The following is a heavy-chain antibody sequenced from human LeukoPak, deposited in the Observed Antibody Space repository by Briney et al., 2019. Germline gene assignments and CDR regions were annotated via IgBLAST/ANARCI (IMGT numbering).Heavy chain of an antibody. CDR3: ARLRRGFLDY. Sequence: SETLSLTCTVSGGSISSSSYYWGWIRQLPGKGLEWIGSIYYSGSTYYNPSLKSRVTISVDTSKNQFSLKLSSVTAADTAVYYCARLRRGFLDYWGQGTLVTVSS. CDR2: IYYSGST. J-gene: IGHJ4*02. V-gene: IGHV4-39*01. D-gene: IGHD3-10*01. CDR1: GGSISSSSYY.